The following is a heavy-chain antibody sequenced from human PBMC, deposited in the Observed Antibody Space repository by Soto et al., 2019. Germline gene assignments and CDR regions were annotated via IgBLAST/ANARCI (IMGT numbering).Heavy chain of an antibody. D-gene: IGHD2-15*01. V-gene: IGHV3-21*01. J-gene: IGHJ4*02. Sequence: PGGSLRLSCAASGFNFNSYTINWVRQAPGKRLEWLSSISSSGYIFSTDSVRGRFTISRDHAKNSLFLQMDSLRAEDSAVYYCASATVVAATFDFWGQGTMVTVSS. CDR2: ISSSGYI. CDR1: GFNFNSYT. CDR3: ASATVVAATFDF.